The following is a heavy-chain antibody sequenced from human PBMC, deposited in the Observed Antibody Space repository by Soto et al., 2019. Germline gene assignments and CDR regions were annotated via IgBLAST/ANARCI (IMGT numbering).Heavy chain of an antibody. J-gene: IGHJ4*02. Sequence: GGSLRLSCAASGFTFSSYAMHWVRQAPGKGLEWVAVISYDGSNKYYADSVKGRFTISRDNSKNTLYLQMNSLRAEDTAVYYCARVPKLRFLEWSQTQIDYWGQGTLVTVSS. CDR2: ISYDGSNK. CDR1: GFTFSSYA. CDR3: ARVPKLRFLEWSQTQIDY. D-gene: IGHD3-3*01. V-gene: IGHV3-30-3*01.